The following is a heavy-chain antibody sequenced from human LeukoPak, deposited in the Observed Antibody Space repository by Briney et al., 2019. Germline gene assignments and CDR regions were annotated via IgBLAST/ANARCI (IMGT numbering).Heavy chain of an antibody. D-gene: IGHD6-19*01. Sequence: SETLSLTCTVSGGSISSSSYYWGWMRQPPGKGLEWIGSIYYSGDIYYNPSLKSRRVTISVDTSKNQFSLRLSSVTAADTAVYYCARHQWHYYYYMGVWGKGSTVTVSS. CDR3: ARHQWHYYYYMGV. CDR2: IYYSGDI. J-gene: IGHJ6*03. V-gene: IGHV4-39*01. CDR1: GGSISSSSYY.